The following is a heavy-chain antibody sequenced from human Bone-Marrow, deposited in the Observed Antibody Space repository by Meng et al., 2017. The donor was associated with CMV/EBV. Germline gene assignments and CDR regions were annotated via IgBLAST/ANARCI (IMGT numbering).Heavy chain of an antibody. CDR1: GFTFSSYS. Sequence: GGSLRLSCAASGFTFSSYSMNWVRQAPGKGLEWVSSISSSSSYIYYADPLKGRFTISRDNAKKSLYLLMNSLRAEDTAVYYCARDSGSNRPYYHYYDVDVWGHGTTVTVSS. CDR3: ARDSGSNRPYYHYYDVDV. V-gene: IGHV3-21*01. D-gene: IGHD3-10*01. J-gene: IGHJ6*02. CDR2: ISSSSSYI.